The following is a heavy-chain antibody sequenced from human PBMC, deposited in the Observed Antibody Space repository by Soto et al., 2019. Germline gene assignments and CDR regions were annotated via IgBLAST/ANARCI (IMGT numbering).Heavy chain of an antibody. CDR2: ITSDTNTI. CDR1: GFRFNIYS. D-gene: IGHD6-19*01. J-gene: IGHJ4*02. Sequence: EVQLVESGGGLVQPGGSLRLSCAASGFRFNIYSMNWIRQAPGKGVEWFAYITSDTNTIKYADSVRGRFTISRDNAKNSVGPQMKSLRDEETAGYYCARSVEGHFAYWGQGTVVTVSS. V-gene: IGHV3-48*02. CDR3: ARSVEGHFAY.